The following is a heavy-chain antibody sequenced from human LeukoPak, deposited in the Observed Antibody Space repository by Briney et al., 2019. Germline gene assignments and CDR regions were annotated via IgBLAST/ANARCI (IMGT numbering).Heavy chain of an antibody. D-gene: IGHD2-2*01. CDR1: GGSISSSSYY. CDR3: ARQLACSSTSCYGWYFDL. J-gene: IGHJ2*01. CDR2: IYYSGST. Sequence: PSETLSLACTVSGGSISSSSYYWGWIRQPPGKGLEWIGSIYYSGSTYYNPSLKSRVTISVDTSKNQFSLKLSSVTAADTAVYYCARQLACSSTSCYGWYFDLWGRGTLVTVSS. V-gene: IGHV4-39*01.